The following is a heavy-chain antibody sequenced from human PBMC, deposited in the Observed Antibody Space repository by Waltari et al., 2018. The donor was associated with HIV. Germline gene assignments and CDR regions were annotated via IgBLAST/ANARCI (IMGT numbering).Heavy chain of an antibody. V-gene: IGHV1-2*02. Sequence: QVQLVQSGAEVKKPGASVKVSCKASGYTFTGYYIHWVRQAPGQGLEWMGCINPDGGGTSYAKKFQGRVTMTRDTSTSTRYVELNRLRSDDTAVYYCARGIRLGWGQGTLVTVSS. CDR2: INPDGGGT. CDR1: GYTFTGYY. CDR3: ARGIRLG. D-gene: IGHD1-20*01. J-gene: IGHJ4*02.